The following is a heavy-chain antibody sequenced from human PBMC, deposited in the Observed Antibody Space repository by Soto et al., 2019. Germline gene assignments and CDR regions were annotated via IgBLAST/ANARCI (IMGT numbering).Heavy chain of an antibody. D-gene: IGHD7-27*01. J-gene: IGHJ6*03. Sequence: ASVKVSCKASGYTFTSYGISWVRQAPGQGLEWMGWISAYNGNTNYAQKLQGRVTMTTDTSTSTAYMELRSLRAEDTAVYYCARDLSWGSNWYYYMDVWGKGTTVTVSS. CDR1: GYTFTSYG. CDR3: ARDLSWGSNWYYYMDV. V-gene: IGHV1-18*01. CDR2: ISAYNGNT.